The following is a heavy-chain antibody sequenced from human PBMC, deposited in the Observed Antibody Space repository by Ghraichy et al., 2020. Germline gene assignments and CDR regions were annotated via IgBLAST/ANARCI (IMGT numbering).Heavy chain of an antibody. Sequence: GGSLRLSCAASGFTVSSNYMSWVRQAPGKGLEWVSVIYSGGSTYYADSVKGRFTISRDNSKNTLYLQMNSLRAEDTAVYYCAREVTVTGMTTVTQNWYFDLWGRGTLVTVSS. V-gene: IGHV3-53*01. CDR1: GFTVSSNY. CDR3: AREVTVTGMTTVTQNWYFDL. J-gene: IGHJ2*01. D-gene: IGHD4-17*01. CDR2: IYSGGST.